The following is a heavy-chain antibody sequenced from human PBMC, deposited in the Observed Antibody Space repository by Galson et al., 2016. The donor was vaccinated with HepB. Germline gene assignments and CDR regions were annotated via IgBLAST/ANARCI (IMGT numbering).Heavy chain of an antibody. Sequence: ETLSLTCIVSGDSISSGDYYWNWIRQHPGKGLEWIGYFYGSGRTDYNPSLKSRVTLSVDTSKNQFSLKLSSMTAADTAVYYCARSGTYYIFDFWGQGTLVTVSS. CDR3: ARSGTYYIFDF. CDR2: FYGSGRT. D-gene: IGHD3-22*01. CDR1: GDSISSGDYY. J-gene: IGHJ4*02. V-gene: IGHV4-61*08.